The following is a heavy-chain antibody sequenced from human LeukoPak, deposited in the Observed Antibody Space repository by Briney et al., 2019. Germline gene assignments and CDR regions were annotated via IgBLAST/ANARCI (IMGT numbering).Heavy chain of an antibody. CDR3: AREGNGGNSVDY. Sequence: PGGSLRLSCEASGFTFISYAMSWVRQAPGKGLEWVSVINGGGDTTYYVDSVKGRFTISRDNSKNTLYLQMNSLRAEDTAVYYCAREGNGGNSVDYWGQGTLVTVSS. D-gene: IGHD4-23*01. J-gene: IGHJ4*02. CDR1: GFTFISYA. V-gene: IGHV3-23*01. CDR2: INGGGDTT.